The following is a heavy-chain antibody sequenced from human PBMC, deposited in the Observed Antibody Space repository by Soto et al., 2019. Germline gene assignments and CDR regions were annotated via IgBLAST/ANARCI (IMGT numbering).Heavy chain of an antibody. J-gene: IGHJ3*02. CDR1: GYTFTSYD. CDR2: MNPNSGNT. Sequence: QVPLVQSGAEVKKPGASVKVSCKASGYTFTSYDINWVRQATGQGLEWMGWMNPNSGNTGYAQKFQGRVTMTRNTSISTAYMALSSLRSEDTAVYCCAREITWGGVWVGELYPDDSTKDAFDIWGQGTMVTVSS. D-gene: IGHD3-10*01. V-gene: IGHV1-8*01. CDR3: AREITWGGVWVGELYPDDSTKDAFDI.